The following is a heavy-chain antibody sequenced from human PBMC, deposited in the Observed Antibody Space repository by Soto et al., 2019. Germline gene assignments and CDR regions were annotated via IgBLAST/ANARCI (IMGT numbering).Heavy chain of an antibody. D-gene: IGHD4-17*01. CDR1: GFTFSTYA. CDR3: AHPRGYGVFDAYDI. Sequence: GGSLRLSCAASGFTFSTYAMNWVRQAPGKGLEWVSAISAGGGSTYYADSVKGRFTISRDNSINTLYLQLNSLRTDDTAVYYCAHPRGYGVFDAYDIWGQGAVVTVSS. J-gene: IGHJ3*02. V-gene: IGHV3-23*01. CDR2: ISAGGGST.